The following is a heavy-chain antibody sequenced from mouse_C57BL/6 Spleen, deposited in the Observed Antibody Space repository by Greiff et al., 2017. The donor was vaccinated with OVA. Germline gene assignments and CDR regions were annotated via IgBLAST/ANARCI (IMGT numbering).Heavy chain of an antibody. Sequence: VQLQQPGAELVKPGASVKMSCKASGYTFTSYWITWVKQRPGQGLEWIGDIYPGSGSTNYNEKLKSKATLTVDTSSSTAYMQLSSLTSEDSAVYYCARGNYYGSSYWYFDVWGTGTTVTVSS. V-gene: IGHV1-55*01. CDR3: ARGNYYGSSYWYFDV. CDR1: GYTFTSYW. J-gene: IGHJ1*03. CDR2: IYPGSGST. D-gene: IGHD1-1*01.